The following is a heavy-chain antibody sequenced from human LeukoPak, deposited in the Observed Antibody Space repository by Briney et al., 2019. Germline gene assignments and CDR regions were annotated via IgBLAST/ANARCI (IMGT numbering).Heavy chain of an antibody. CDR3: ARDAQRGFDYSNSLKY. Sequence: GGSLRLSCAASGFIFSHYGMHWVRQAPGKGLEWVAVIWSDGSNRFYAGSVKGRFTISRVNSQNTVFLQMNSLRADDPAMFYCARDAQRGFDYSNSLKYWGHGTLVTVSS. J-gene: IGHJ4*01. D-gene: IGHD4-11*01. CDR1: GFIFSHYG. V-gene: IGHV3-30*12. CDR2: IWSDGSNR.